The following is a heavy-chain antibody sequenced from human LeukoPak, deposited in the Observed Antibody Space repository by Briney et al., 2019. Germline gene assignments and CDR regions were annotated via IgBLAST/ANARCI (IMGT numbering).Heavy chain of an antibody. CDR2: IWFDEKNK. J-gene: IGHJ4*02. Sequence: GCSLRLSCAASGFTFSKYGMHWVRQAPGKGLEWVAVIWFDEKNKYYADSVKGRFTISRDNSKNTLYLEMNSLRADDTAVYYCAKDRAVAGTDARYYFDYWGQGTLVTVSA. D-gene: IGHD6-19*01. CDR3: AKDRAVAGTDARYYFDY. V-gene: IGHV3-33*06. CDR1: GFTFSKYG.